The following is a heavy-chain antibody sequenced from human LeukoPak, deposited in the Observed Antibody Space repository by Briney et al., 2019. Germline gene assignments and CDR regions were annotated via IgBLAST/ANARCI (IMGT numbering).Heavy chain of an antibody. J-gene: IGHJ4*02. Sequence: PETLCLTCTVSGGSISGYYWSWIRQPPGKGLEWIGYIYYSGSTKYNPSLNSRVTISVDASKNQFSLRLSSLTAADTAVYYCARGALDTKTRFDYWGQGNLGSVSS. CDR1: GGSISGYY. D-gene: IGHD5-18*01. CDR3: ARGALDTKTRFDY. CDR2: IYYSGST. V-gene: IGHV4-59*01.